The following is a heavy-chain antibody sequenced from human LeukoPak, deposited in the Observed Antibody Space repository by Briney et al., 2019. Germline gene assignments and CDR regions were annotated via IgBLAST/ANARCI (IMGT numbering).Heavy chain of an antibody. CDR2: IYTTGST. V-gene: IGHV4-4*07. D-gene: IGHD3-22*01. J-gene: IGHJ4*02. CDR3: ARDYYDSRGYYYVGDY. Sequence: SETLSLTCTVSGGPIGNYYWSWIRQPAGKTLEWIGRIYTTGSTNYNPSLKSRVTMSVDTSKEQFSLKLSSVTAADTAVYYCARDYYDSRGYYYVGDYWGPGTLVTVSS. CDR1: GGPIGNYY.